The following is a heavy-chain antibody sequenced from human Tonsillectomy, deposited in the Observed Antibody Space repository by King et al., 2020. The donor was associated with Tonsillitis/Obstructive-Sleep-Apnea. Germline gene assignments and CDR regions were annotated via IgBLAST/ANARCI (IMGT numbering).Heavy chain of an antibody. CDR2: IYPGDSDT. D-gene: IGHD3-3*01. CDR1: GYSVTSYW. Sequence: VQLVESGAEVKKPGESLKISCKGSGYSVTSYWIGWVRQMPGKGLEWMGIIYPGDSDTRYSPSFQGQVTISADKSISTAYLQWSSLKASDTAMYYCARSADDFWSGANYYYYYYMDVWGKGTTVTVSS. CDR3: ARSADDFWSGANYYYYYYMDV. V-gene: IGHV5-51*01. J-gene: IGHJ6*03.